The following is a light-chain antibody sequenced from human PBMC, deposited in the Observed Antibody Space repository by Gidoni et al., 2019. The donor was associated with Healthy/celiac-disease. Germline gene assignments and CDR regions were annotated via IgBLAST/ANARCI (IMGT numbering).Light chain of an antibody. V-gene: IGLV2-23*01. CDR3: CSDAGSSTLV. CDR2: EGS. J-gene: IGLJ2*01. Sequence: QSALTQPASVSGSPGQSITIPCTGTSRDVGSYNLVAWYQQHPGKAPKLMIYEGSKLPSGVSNRLSGSKSGNTASLTISGLQAEDEADYYCCSDAGSSTLVFGGGTKLTVL. CDR1: SRDVGSYNL.